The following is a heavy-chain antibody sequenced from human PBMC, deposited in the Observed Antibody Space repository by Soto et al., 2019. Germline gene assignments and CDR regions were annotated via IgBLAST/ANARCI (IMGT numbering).Heavy chain of an antibody. V-gene: IGHV3-74*01. CDR1: GFVFSSYW. J-gene: IGHJ2*01. CDR3: ARGMQGSRYFDR. Sequence: EVQLVESGGGLVQPGGSLRLSCAGSGFVFSSYWMHWVRQVPGKGLVWVSRITNDGSSTTYADSVNGRFTISRDNAKNTLYLQMNSLGAEDTAVYYCARGMQGSRYFDRWGRGTLVTVSS. CDR2: ITNDGSST.